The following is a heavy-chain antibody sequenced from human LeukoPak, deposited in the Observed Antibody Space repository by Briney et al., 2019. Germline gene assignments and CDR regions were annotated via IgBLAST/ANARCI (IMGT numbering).Heavy chain of an antibody. V-gene: IGHV3-7*01. D-gene: IGHD6-13*01. J-gene: IGHJ5*02. CDR1: GFVFSSYW. Sequence: GGSLRLSCAASGFVFSSYWMIWVRQAPGKGLEWVASIGKDGSEKSYVDSVKGRFTISRDNARNSLYLQMGSLRAEDMAVYYCARERGSSWYVRWFDPWGQGTLVTVSS. CDR2: IGKDGSEK. CDR3: ARERGSSWYVRWFDP.